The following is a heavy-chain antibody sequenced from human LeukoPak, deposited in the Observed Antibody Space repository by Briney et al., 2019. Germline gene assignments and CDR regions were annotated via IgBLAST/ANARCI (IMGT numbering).Heavy chain of an antibody. Sequence: ASVTVSCKVSGYTLTELSMHWVRQAPGKGLEWMGGFDPEDGETIYAQKFQGRVTMTEDTSTDTAYMELSSLRSEDTAVYYCATTPISMKSPFDYWGQGTLVTVSS. D-gene: IGHD5-24*01. V-gene: IGHV1-24*01. CDR1: GYTLTELS. J-gene: IGHJ4*02. CDR2: FDPEDGET. CDR3: ATTPISMKSPFDY.